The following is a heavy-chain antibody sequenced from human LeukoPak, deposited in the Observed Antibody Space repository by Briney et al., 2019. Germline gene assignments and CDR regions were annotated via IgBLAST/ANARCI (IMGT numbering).Heavy chain of an antibody. CDR3: AKDRRTYYDFWSGYYYVY. CDR1: GFGLSGIT. J-gene: IGHJ4*02. D-gene: IGHD3-3*01. Sequence: GGSLRLSCAASGFGLSGITMNWVRQAPGKGLEWVSAISGSGGSTYYADSVKGRFTISRDNSKNTLYLQMNSLRAEDTAVYYCAKDRRTYYDFWSGYYYVYWGQGTLVTVSS. CDR2: ISGSGGST. V-gene: IGHV3-23*01.